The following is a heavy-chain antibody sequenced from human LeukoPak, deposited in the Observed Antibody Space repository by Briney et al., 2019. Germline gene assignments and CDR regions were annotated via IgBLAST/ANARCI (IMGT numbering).Heavy chain of an antibody. V-gene: IGHV3-74*03. D-gene: IGHD3-10*02. CDR2: IHSDGIST. CDR1: GFTFGNTW. Sequence: PGGSLRLSCAASGFTFGNTWMHWVRQAPGKGLVWVSRIHSDGISTTYADSVKGRFTISRDNAKNTLYLQMNSLRAEDTAVYYCARDRYYVPDYWGQGTLVTVSS. CDR3: ARDRYYVPDY. J-gene: IGHJ4*02.